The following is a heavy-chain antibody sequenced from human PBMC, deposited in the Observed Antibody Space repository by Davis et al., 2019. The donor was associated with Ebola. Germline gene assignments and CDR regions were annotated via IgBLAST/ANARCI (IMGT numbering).Heavy chain of an antibody. CDR1: GGTLNSHA. Sequence: SVKVSCKASGGTLNSHAISWVRQAPGRGLEWVGIINPILPTPNYAQKLHGRVAISADKSTATAYMELSSLKSEDTAVYYCAAEASPGSDAFDIWGQGTMVAVS. CDR3: AAEASPGSDAFDI. V-gene: IGHV1-69*04. CDR2: INPILPTP. J-gene: IGHJ3*02.